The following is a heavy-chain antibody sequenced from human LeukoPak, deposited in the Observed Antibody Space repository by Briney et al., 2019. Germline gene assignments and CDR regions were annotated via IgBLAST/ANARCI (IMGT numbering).Heavy chain of an antibody. CDR2: INHSGST. CDR3: ARRKTGAYDFWSGYPYNWFDP. Sequence: SETLSLTCTVSGGSISSSSYYWSWIRQPPGKGLEWIGEINHSGSTNYNPSLKSRVTISVDTSKNQFSLKLSSVTAADTAVYYCARRKTGAYDFWSGYPYNWFDPWGQGTLVTVSS. D-gene: IGHD3-3*01. CDR1: GGSISSSSYY. J-gene: IGHJ5*02. V-gene: IGHV4-39*07.